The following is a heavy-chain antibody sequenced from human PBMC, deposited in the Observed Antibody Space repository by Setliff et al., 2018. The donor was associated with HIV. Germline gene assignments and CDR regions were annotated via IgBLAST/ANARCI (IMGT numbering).Heavy chain of an antibody. CDR1: GYTFTAYH. Sequence: GASVKVSCKASGYTFTAYHLHWVRRAPGQGLESMGWINPKTGDTKYVQKFQGRVTMTRDTSIKTAYMEVSRLRSDDTAVYYCARGPTDWGQGTMVTVS. D-gene: IGHD4-17*01. CDR3: ARGPTD. CDR2: INPKTGDT. V-gene: IGHV1-2*02. J-gene: IGHJ3*01.